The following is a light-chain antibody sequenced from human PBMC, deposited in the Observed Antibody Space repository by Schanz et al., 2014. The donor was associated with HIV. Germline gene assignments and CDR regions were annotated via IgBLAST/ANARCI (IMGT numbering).Light chain of an antibody. CDR2: KAS. J-gene: IGKJ2*01. V-gene: IGKV1-5*03. Sequence: DIQMTQSPSTLSDSVGDKITLTCRASQDIGTWLAWYQQKSGRAPKLLINKASSLESGVPGRFSGSGSGTEFTLTINRLQPDDFATYYCQQYSSLSTFGQGTKLEIK. CDR1: QDIGTW. CDR3: QQYSSLST.